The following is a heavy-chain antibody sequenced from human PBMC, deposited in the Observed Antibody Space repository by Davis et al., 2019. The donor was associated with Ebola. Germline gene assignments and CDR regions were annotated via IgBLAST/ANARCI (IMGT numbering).Heavy chain of an antibody. D-gene: IGHD1-26*01. Sequence: AASVKVSCKASGDTYISYYMHWMRQAPGQGLEWMGVINPSGDSTRYAQKFQGRVTMTRDTSTSTVHLELRSLRSEDTAVYYCAEGVGAKHWGQGTLVTVSS. CDR1: GDTYISYY. CDR2: INPSGDST. CDR3: AEGVGAKH. J-gene: IGHJ4*02. V-gene: IGHV1-46*01.